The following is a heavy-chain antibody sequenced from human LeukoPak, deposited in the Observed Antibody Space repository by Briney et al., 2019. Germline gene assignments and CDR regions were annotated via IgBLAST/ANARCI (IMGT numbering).Heavy chain of an antibody. CDR3: AREKLSFFDSSGYFDY. CDR2: ISSSGSAI. CDR1: GFTFSSYE. V-gene: IGHV3-48*03. J-gene: IGHJ4*02. Sequence: GGSLRLSCAASGFTFSSYEMNWVRQAPGKGVEWVSFISSSGSAIHYADSVRGRFTISRDNAKNSLYLQMSRLRAEDTAVYYCAREKLSFFDSSGYFDYWGQGTLVTVSS. D-gene: IGHD3-22*01.